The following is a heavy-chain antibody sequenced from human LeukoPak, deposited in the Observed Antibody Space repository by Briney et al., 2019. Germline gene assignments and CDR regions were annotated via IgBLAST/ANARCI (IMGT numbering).Heavy chain of an antibody. D-gene: IGHD4-17*01. Sequence: GGSLRLSCAASGFTFSSYWMSWVRQAPGKGLEWVANIKQDGSEKYYVDSVKGRFTISRDNAKNSLYLQMDSLRAEDTAVYYCASSTVTFYYYYMDVWGKGTTVTVSS. J-gene: IGHJ6*03. CDR2: IKQDGSEK. CDR3: ASSTVTFYYYYMDV. V-gene: IGHV3-7*01. CDR1: GFTFSSYW.